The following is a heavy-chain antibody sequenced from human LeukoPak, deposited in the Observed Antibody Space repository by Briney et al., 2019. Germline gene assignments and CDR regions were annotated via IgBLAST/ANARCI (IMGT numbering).Heavy chain of an antibody. CDR1: GFTFSSYA. V-gene: IGHV3-23*01. Sequence: PGGSLRLSCAASGFTFSSYAMSWVRQAPGKGLERVSAISGSGGSTYYADSVKGRFTISRDNSKNTLYLQMNSLRAEDTAVYYCAKLGGYCSGGSCYTIYFDYWGQGTLVTVSS. J-gene: IGHJ4*02. CDR2: ISGSGGST. CDR3: AKLGGYCSGGSCYTIYFDY. D-gene: IGHD2-15*01.